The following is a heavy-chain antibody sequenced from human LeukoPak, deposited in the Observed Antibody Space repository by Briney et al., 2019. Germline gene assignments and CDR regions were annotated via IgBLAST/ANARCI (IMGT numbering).Heavy chain of an antibody. CDR2: ISSSSNYI. Sequence: GGSLRLSCAASGFTFSAYNMNWVRQAPGKGLEWVSSISSSSNYIYYADSLKGRYTISRDNAKNSLYLQMNSLRAEDTAVYYCARDEGVSFDYWGPGTLVTVSS. V-gene: IGHV3-21*01. CDR3: ARDEGVSFDY. CDR1: GFTFSAYN. J-gene: IGHJ4*02.